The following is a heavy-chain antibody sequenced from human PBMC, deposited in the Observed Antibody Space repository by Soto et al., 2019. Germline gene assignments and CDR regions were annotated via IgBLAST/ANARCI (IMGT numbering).Heavy chain of an antibody. V-gene: IGHV3-21*01. CDR3: TRDASRDSSARGWFDP. Sequence: GGSLRLSCAASGFTFSSYAVSWVRQAPGMGLEWVSTISSNSAYIYYTDALRGRFTISRDNAKNSLHLQMNSLRAEDTAVYYCTRDASRDSSARGWFDPWGPGTLVTVSS. CDR2: ISSNSAYI. CDR1: GFTFSSYA. J-gene: IGHJ5*02. D-gene: IGHD6-13*01.